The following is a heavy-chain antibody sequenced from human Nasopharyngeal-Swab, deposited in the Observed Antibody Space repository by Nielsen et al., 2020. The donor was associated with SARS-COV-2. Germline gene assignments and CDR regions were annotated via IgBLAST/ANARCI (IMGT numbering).Heavy chain of an antibody. CDR3: ARGLVRGYYGRYFDL. J-gene: IGHJ2*01. D-gene: IGHD3-10*01. Sequence: GGSLRLSCAASGFTFSSYGMHWVRQAPGKGLEWVAVIWYDGSNKYYADSVKGRFTISRDNSKNTLYLQMNSLRAEDTAVYYCARGLVRGYYGRYFDLWGRGTLVTVSS. CDR1: GFTFSSYG. CDR2: IWYDGSNK. V-gene: IGHV3-33*01.